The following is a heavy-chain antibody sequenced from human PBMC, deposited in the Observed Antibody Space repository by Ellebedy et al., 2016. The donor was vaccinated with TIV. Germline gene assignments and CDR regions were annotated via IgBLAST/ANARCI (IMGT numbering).Heavy chain of an antibody. J-gene: IGHJ4*02. CDR3: ARHIRTWIQSYGTLNYDY. D-gene: IGHD5-18*01. V-gene: IGHV4-39*01. CDR1: GGSISSSSYY. CDR2: IYYSGST. Sequence: SETLSLXCTVSGGSISSSSYYWGWIRQPPGKGLEWIGSIYYSGSTYYNPSLKSRVTISVDTSKNQFSLKLSSVTAADTAVYYCARHIRTWIQSYGTLNYDYWGQGTLVTVSS.